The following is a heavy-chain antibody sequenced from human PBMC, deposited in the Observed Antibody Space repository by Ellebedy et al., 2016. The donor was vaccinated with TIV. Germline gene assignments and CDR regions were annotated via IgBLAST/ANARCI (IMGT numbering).Heavy chain of an antibody. D-gene: IGHD2-2*01. CDR3: AFPGEGHKKVGHPAFDI. V-gene: IGHV1-69*13. CDR2: IIPIFATA. Sequence: SVKVSXXASGGTFISYAINWVRQGPGQGLEWVGGIIPIFATAYYAEKVKDRVTITADEATSTSFMEVRSLTSEDTAVYYCAFPGEGHKKVGHPAFDIWGQGTMVTVSS. J-gene: IGHJ3*02. CDR1: GGTFISYA.